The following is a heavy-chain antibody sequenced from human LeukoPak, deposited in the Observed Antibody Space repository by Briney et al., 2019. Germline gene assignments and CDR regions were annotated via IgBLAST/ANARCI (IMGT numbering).Heavy chain of an antibody. J-gene: IGHJ5*02. CDR1: GGSISSGAYY. Sequence: SETLSLTCSVSGGSISSGAYYWGWIRQPPGKGLEWIGSLHYSGSTYYNPSLKSRVTISVDTSKNHFSLNLSSVTAADTAVYYCARVVSGWELQGSVYHWSDPWGQGTLVTVSS. D-gene: IGHD1-26*01. CDR3: ARVVSGWELQGSVYHWSDP. V-gene: IGHV4-39*02. CDR2: LHYSGST.